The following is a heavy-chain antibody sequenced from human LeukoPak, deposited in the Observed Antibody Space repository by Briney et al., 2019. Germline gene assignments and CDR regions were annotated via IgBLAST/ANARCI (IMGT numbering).Heavy chain of an antibody. D-gene: IGHD3-22*01. CDR1: GGSFSGYY. CDR3: ARHADSSGYYFFDF. CDR2: INHSGST. J-gene: IGHJ4*02. Sequence: SSETLSLTCAVYGGSFSGYYWSWIRQPPGKGLEWVGEINHSGSTNYNPSLKSRVTISVDTSKNQFSLNLSSVTAADTAVYYCARHADSSGYYFFDFWGQGTLVTVSS. V-gene: IGHV4-34*01.